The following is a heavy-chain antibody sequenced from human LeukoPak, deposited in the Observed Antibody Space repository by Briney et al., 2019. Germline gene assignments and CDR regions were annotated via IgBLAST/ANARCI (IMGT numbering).Heavy chain of an antibody. J-gene: IGHJ4*02. D-gene: IGHD3-16*01. CDR2: INHSGST. Sequence: SETLSLTCAVYGGSFSGYYWSWIRQPPGKGLEWIGEINHSGSTNYNPSLKSRVTISADTSKNQFSLKLSSVTAADTAVYYCARGRAMITFGGVIFNYWGQGTLVTVSS. V-gene: IGHV4-34*01. CDR3: ARGRAMITFGGVIFNY. CDR1: GGSFSGYY.